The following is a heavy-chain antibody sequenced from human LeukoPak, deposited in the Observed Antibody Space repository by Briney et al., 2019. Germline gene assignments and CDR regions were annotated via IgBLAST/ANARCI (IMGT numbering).Heavy chain of an antibody. CDR1: GFTFDNYG. D-gene: IGHD4-17*01. CDR2: INWSGISI. J-gene: IGHJ4*02. CDR3: ARVPPSDYGDYVTFDY. V-gene: IGHV3-20*04. Sequence: RTGGSLRLSCAASGFTFDNYGMTWVRQAPGKGLEWVSGINWSGISIAYADSVEGRFTISRDNAKNSLYLQMNSLRAEDTALYYCARVPPSDYGDYVTFDYWGQGTLVTVSS.